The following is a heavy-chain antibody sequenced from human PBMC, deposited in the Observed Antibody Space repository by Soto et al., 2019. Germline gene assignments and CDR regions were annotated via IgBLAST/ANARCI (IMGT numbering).Heavy chain of an antibody. Sequence: PGVSLRLSSASSGFNFSYYAMHWVRQAPGKGLEYVSANANSVKGRFTISRDNSKNTLWLQMGSLRPEDTAMYYCASGRGGNPDSYWGQGTLVAVSS. D-gene: IGHD2-15*01. J-gene: IGHJ4*02. CDR3: ASGRGGNPDSY. V-gene: IGHV3-64*01. CDR1: GFNFSYYA.